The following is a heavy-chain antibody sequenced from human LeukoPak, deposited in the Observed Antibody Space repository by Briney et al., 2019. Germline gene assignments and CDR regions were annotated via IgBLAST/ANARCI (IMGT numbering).Heavy chain of an antibody. D-gene: IGHD3-3*01. CDR1: GYTFTSYA. V-gene: IGHV1-3*01. Sequence: ASVKVSCKASGYTFTSYAMHWVRQAPGQRLEWMGWINAGNGSTKYSQKFQGRVTITRDTSASTAYMELSSLRSEDTAVYYCARTREWLSSYYFDYWGQGTLVTVSS. CDR3: ARTREWLSSYYFDY. CDR2: INAGNGST. J-gene: IGHJ4*02.